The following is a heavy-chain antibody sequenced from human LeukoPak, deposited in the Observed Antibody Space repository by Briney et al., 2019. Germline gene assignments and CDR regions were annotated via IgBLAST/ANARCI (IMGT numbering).Heavy chain of an antibody. D-gene: IGHD3-10*01. CDR3: ARVVVRGVMSY. Sequence: PSQTLSLTCTVSGGSISSGDYYWSWIRQPPGKGLEWIGYIYYSGSTYYNPSLKSRVTMSVDTSKNQFSLKLSSVTAADTAVYYCARVVVRGVMSYWGQGTLVTVSS. CDR2: IYYSGST. CDR1: GGSISSGDYY. V-gene: IGHV4-30-4*08. J-gene: IGHJ4*02.